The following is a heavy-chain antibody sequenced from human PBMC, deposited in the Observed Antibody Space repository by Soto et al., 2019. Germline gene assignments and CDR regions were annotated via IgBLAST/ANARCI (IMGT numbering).Heavy chain of an antibody. CDR1: GGTFSSYA. J-gene: IGHJ6*02. Sequence: QVQLVQSGAEVKKPGSSVKVSCKASGGTFSSYAISWVRQAPGQGLEWMGGIIPIFGTANYAQKFQGRVTITADKSADSAYMELRSESSEDTAVDYGARDPSWYSDSSSCYWGDYYYYDGMDLWGQGTTVTVSS. CDR2: IIPIFGTA. V-gene: IGHV1-69*06. D-gene: IGHD6-13*01. CDR3: ARDPSWYSDSSSCYWGDYYYYDGMDL.